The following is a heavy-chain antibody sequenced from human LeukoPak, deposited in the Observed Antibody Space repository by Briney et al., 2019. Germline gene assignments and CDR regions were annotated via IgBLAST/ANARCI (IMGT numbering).Heavy chain of an antibody. D-gene: IGHD2-21*01. CDR1: GVSLCSDKYD. V-gene: IGHV4-31*03. CDR3: ATPYCGAISCLDVFDV. J-gene: IGHJ3*01. Sequence: SETLSLTCTVCGVSLCSDKYDWTWIRQRPGKGLEWIGHIYYSGSTSFNPSLKSRVSMSMDTSKSQFSLKLTSVTAADTAVYYCATPYCGAISCLDVFDVWGQGTVVTVSS. CDR2: IYYSGST.